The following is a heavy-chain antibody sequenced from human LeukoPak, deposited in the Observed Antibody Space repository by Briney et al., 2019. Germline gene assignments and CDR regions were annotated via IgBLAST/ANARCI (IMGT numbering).Heavy chain of an antibody. CDR1: GYTFSGYA. Sequence: ASVKVSCKASGYTFSGYAINWVRQATGQGLEWMGWMNPNSGNTGYAQKFQGRVTFTRDTSISTAYMELSSLRSGDTAVYYCARHDFWSGFARIDYWGQGTLVTVSS. J-gene: IGHJ4*02. D-gene: IGHD3-3*01. V-gene: IGHV1-8*03. CDR2: MNPNSGNT. CDR3: ARHDFWSGFARIDY.